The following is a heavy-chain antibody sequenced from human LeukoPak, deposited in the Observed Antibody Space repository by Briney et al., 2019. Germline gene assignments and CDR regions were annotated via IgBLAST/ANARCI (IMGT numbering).Heavy chain of an antibody. D-gene: IGHD6-19*01. J-gene: IGHJ4*02. CDR1: GGSISSYY. CDR2: IYYSGST. CDR3: ARGVGHSSGWRGYYFDY. V-gene: IGHV4-59*01. Sequence: PSETLSLTCTVPGGSISSYYWSWIRQPPGKGLEWIGYIYYSGSTNYNPSLKSRVTISVDTSKNQFSLKLSSVTAADTAVYYCARGVGHSSGWRGYYFDYWGQGTLVTVSS.